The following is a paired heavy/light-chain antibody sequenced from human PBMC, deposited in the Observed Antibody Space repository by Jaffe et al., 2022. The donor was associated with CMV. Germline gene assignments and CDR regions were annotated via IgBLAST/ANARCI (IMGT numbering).Light chain of an antibody. CDR3: QQSYSTRLT. CDR2: GAS. CDR1: QSISTY. V-gene: IGKV1-39*01. J-gene: IGKJ4*01. Sequence: DIQMTQSPSSLSASVGDRVTITCRASQSISTYLNWYQQKPGKGPKILIYGASSLQSGVPSRFSGSGSGTDFTLTISSLQPEDFATYYCQQSYSTRLTFGGGTKVEIK.
Heavy chain of an antibody. CDR1: GFSVSSSY. D-gene: IGHD6-19*01. Sequence: EVQLVETGGGLIQPGGSLRLSCAASGFSVSSSYMSWVRQPPGKGLEWVSVIYASGSTFYADSVKGRFTISRDNSKNTLYVQMNNLRPEDTAVYYCAGGGQWLVSFDYWGQGTLVTVSS. CDR3: AGGGQWLVSFDY. V-gene: IGHV3-53*02. CDR2: IYASGST. J-gene: IGHJ4*02.